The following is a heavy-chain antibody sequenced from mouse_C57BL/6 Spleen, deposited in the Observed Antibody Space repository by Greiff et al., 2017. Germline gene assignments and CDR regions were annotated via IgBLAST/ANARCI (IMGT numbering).Heavy chain of an antibody. CDR3: ARSNGVVDYYAMDY. CDR1: GYTFTNYW. Sequence: VKLMASGAELVRPGTSVKMSCKASGYTFTNYWIGWAKQRPGHGLEWIGDIYPGGGYTNYNEKFKGKATLTADKSSSTAYMQFSSLTSEDSAIYYCARSNGVVDYYAMDYWGQGTSVTVSS. J-gene: IGHJ4*01. V-gene: IGHV1-63*01. CDR2: IYPGGGYT. D-gene: IGHD1-1*01.